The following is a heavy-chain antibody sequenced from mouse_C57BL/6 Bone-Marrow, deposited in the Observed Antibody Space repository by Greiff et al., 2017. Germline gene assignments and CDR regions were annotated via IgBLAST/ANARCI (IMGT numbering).Heavy chain of an antibody. Sequence: QVHVKQSGAELVKPGASVKMSCKASGYTFTSYWITWVKQRPGQGLEWIGDIYPGSGSTNYNEKFKSKATLTVDTSSSTAYMQLSSLTSEDSAVYYCARGDYYGSSYFDYWGQGTTLTVSS. V-gene: IGHV1-55*01. J-gene: IGHJ2*01. D-gene: IGHD1-1*01. CDR2: IYPGSGST. CDR3: ARGDYYGSSYFDY. CDR1: GYTFTSYW.